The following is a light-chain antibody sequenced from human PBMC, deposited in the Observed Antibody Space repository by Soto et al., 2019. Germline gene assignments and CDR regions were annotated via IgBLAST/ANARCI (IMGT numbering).Light chain of an antibody. V-gene: IGKV3-15*01. Sequence: TQSPTTLSVSPGERATLSCRASRSVSTNLAWYQHKLGQPPRLLIYGASTRVTGIPARFSGSGSGTDFILSISYLKHEDFGLYYCQQYDNSLPPVTFGGGTKVEI. CDR3: QQYDNSLPPVT. J-gene: IGKJ4*01. CDR2: GAS. CDR1: RSVSTN.